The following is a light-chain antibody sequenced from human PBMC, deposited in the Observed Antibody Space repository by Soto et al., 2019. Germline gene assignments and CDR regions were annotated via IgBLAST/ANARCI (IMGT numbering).Light chain of an antibody. CDR3: CSYAGSSTYF. CDR2: EGS. J-gene: IGLJ1*01. Sequence: QSVLTQPDSVSGSPGQSITISCTGTSSDVGTYNLVSWYQHHPGKAPKLMIYEGSKRPSGVSNRFSGSKSGNTASLTISGLQAEDEADYYCCSYAGSSTYFFGTGTKLTVL. V-gene: IGLV2-23*01. CDR1: SSDVGTYNL.